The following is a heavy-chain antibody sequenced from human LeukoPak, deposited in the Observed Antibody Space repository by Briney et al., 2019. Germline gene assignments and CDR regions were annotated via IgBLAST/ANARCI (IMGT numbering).Heavy chain of an antibody. V-gene: IGHV3-30-3*01. D-gene: IGHD5-12*01. CDR1: GFTFSSYA. J-gene: IGHJ4*02. CDR3: ARGLYSGLDYPLDY. Sequence: QSGGSLRLSCAASGFTFSSYAMHWVRQAPGKGLEWVAVISYDGSNKYYADSVKGRFTISRDNSKNTLYLQMNSLRAEDTAVYFCARGLYSGLDYPLDYWGQGTLVAVSS. CDR2: ISYDGSNK.